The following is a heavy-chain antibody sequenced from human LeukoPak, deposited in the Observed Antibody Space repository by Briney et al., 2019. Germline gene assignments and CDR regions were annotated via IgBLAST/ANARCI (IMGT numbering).Heavy chain of an antibody. CDR2: IYYSGST. V-gene: IGHV4-59*01. CDR3: ARGRLLEWFDS. J-gene: IGHJ5*02. Sequence: PSETLSLTCTVSGGSISSYYWSWIRQPPGKGLEWIGYIYYSGSTNYNPSLKSRVTISVDTSKGQFSLKLSSVTAADTAVYYCARGRLLEWFDSWGQGTLVSVSS. CDR1: GGSISSYY. D-gene: IGHD3-3*01.